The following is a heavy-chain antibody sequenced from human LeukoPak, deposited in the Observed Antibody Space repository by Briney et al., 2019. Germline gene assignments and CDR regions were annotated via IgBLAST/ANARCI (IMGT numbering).Heavy chain of an antibody. Sequence: PGGSLRLSCAASGFTFSSYAMSWVRQAPGKGLEWVSAISGSGGSTYYADSVKGRFTISRDNSKNTLYLQMNSLRAEDTAVYYCARGLVGATTTAYYFDYWGQGTLVTVSS. D-gene: IGHD1-26*01. CDR2: ISGSGGST. V-gene: IGHV3-23*01. CDR1: GFTFSSYA. CDR3: ARGLVGATTTAYYFDY. J-gene: IGHJ4*02.